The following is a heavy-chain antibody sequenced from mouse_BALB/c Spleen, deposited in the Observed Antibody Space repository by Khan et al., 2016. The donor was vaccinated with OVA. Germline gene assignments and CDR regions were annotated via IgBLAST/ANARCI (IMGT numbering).Heavy chain of an antibody. Sequence: EVQLVESGGDSVKPGGSLKLSCAASGFTFSSYSMSWVRQTPDKRLEWVASISSGGDYTYYPDSVKGRFTISRDNAKNTLYLQLSSLKSEDAAMYYGADDLTGSFDYWGQGTLVTVSA. CDR2: ISSGGDYT. J-gene: IGHJ3*01. V-gene: IGHV5-6*01. CDR3: ADDLTGSFDY. CDR1: GFTFSSYS. D-gene: IGHD2-13*01.